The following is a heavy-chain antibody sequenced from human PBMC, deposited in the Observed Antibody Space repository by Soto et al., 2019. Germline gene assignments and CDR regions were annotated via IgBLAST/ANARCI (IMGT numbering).Heavy chain of an antibody. CDR1: GGSISSSSYY. V-gene: IGHV4-39*01. D-gene: IGHD1-26*01. CDR3: ARQGSGSYNAFDI. CDR2: IYYSGST. Sequence: SETLSLSCTVSGGSISSSSYYWGWIRQPPGKGLEWIGTIYYSGSTYYNPSLKSRVTISVDTSKNQFSLKLSSVTAADTAVYYCARQGSGSYNAFDIWGQGTVVTVSS. J-gene: IGHJ3*02.